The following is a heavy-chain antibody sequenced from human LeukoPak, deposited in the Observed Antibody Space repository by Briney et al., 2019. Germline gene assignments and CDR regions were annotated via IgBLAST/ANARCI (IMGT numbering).Heavy chain of an antibody. Sequence: GGSLRLSCAASGFTFSSDGMHWVRQAPGKGLEWVAVIWYDGSNKYYADSVKGRFTISRDNSKNTLYLQMNSLRAEDTAVYYCARDGLRVVVPAAIFPYYYYMDVWGKGTTVTVSS. CDR3: ARDGLRVVVPAAIFPYYYYMDV. CDR2: IWYDGSNK. D-gene: IGHD2-2*01. CDR1: GFTFSSDG. J-gene: IGHJ6*03. V-gene: IGHV3-33*01.